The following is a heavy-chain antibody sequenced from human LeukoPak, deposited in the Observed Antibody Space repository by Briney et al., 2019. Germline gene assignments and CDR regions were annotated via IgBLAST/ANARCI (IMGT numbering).Heavy chain of an antibody. D-gene: IGHD3-22*01. CDR2: ISGSGGST. CDR3: AKTSVTVVNPSFFDY. Sequence: PGGSLRLSCATSGFTFSSYAMSWVRQAPGEGLEWVAAISGSGGSTYHADSVKGRLTISRDNSKDTLHLQMNSLRAEDTAVYYCAKTSVTVVNPSFFDYWGQGTLVTVSS. J-gene: IGHJ4*02. V-gene: IGHV3-23*01. CDR1: GFTFSSYA.